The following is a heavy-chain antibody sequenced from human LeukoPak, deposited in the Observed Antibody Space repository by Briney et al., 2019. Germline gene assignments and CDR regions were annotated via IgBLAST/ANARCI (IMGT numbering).Heavy chain of an antibody. CDR1: GFTFSTCW. Sequence: GGSLRLSCAASGFTFSTCWMHWVGRAPGKGLVWVSRISTDGSVTSYADSVKGRFTISRDNAKNTMYLQMNSLRAEDTAVYYCARIGGSGSYSGHYFDHWGQGTLVTVSS. D-gene: IGHD3-10*01. CDR2: ISTDGSVT. J-gene: IGHJ4*02. CDR3: ARIGGSGSYSGHYFDH. V-gene: IGHV3-74*01.